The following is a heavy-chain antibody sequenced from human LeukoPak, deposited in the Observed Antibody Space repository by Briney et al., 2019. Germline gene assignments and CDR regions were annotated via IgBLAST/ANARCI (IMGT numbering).Heavy chain of an antibody. D-gene: IGHD2-21*01. Sequence: GGSLRLSCAASGFSFSSHWVHWVRQAPGKVLVWVSRISDDGSYTSNVDSVKGRFTISRDNVNNMLYLHMNSLRAEDTAVYYCASFGISWRSSYWGQGTLVTVSS. CDR3: ASFGISWRSSY. CDR2: ISDDGSYT. V-gene: IGHV3-74*01. J-gene: IGHJ4*02. CDR1: GFSFSSHW.